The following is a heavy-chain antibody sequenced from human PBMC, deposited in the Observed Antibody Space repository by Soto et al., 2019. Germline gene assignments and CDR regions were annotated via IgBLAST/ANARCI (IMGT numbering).Heavy chain of an antibody. CDR2: ISAYNGNT. V-gene: IGHV1-18*01. D-gene: IGHD6-19*01. CDR1: GSTFTSYG. J-gene: IGHJ3*02. CDR3: ASGSSGGYSGYAFDI. Sequence: QVQLVQSGAEVKKPGASVKVSCKASGSTFTSYGISWVRQAPGQGREGMGWISAYNGNTHEAQKLQGRVTMTTDTSTSTAYMVLRSLRSDDTAVYYCASGSSGGYSGYAFDIWGQGTMVTVSS.